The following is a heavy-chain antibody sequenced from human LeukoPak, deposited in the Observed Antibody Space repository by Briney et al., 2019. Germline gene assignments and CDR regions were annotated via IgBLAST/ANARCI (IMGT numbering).Heavy chain of an antibody. V-gene: IGHV1-2*02. CDR2: INPNSGGT. D-gene: IGHD3-16*01. Sequence: VASVKVSCKASGYTFTDYYLHWVRQAPGQGLEWMGWINPNSGGTNYAQKFHGRVTMTRDTSITPAYMGLNRLRSDDTAVYYCARAYTSPNGPYWGQGTLVIVSS. CDR3: ARAYTSPNGPY. CDR1: GYTFTDYY. J-gene: IGHJ4*02.